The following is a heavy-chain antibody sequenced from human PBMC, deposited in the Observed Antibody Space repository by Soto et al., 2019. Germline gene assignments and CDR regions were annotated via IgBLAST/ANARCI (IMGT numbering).Heavy chain of an antibody. Sequence: GESLKISCKGSGYSFTSYWIGWVRQMPGKGLEWMGIIYPGDSDTRYSPCLQGQVTISADKSISTAYLQWSSLKASDTAMYYCARRVSDDAYYYDSSGHLAFRYFFDYSGQGSLVTVSS. V-gene: IGHV5-51*01. CDR1: GYSFTSYW. CDR2: IYPGDSDT. CDR3: ARRVSDDAYYYDSSGHLAFRYFFDY. D-gene: IGHD3-22*01. J-gene: IGHJ4*02.